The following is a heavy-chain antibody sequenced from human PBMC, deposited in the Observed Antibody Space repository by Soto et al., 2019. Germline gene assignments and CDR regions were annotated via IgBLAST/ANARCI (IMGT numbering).Heavy chain of an antibody. CDR2: IKSNSGDT. V-gene: IGHV1-2*02. D-gene: IGHD4-17*01. CDR1: GYTFTGYY. J-gene: IGHJ4*02. Sequence: VKVSCKASGYTFTGYYIHWVRQAPGQGLEWMGWIKSNSGDTKYAQKFQGRVTITRDTSISIAYMELSRLRSDDPAMYYCARVGNYGDYVYFDYWGQGTLVSVSS. CDR3: ARVGNYGDYVYFDY.